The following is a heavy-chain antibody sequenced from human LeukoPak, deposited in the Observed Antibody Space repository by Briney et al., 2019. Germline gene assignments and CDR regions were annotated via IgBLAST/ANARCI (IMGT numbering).Heavy chain of an antibody. D-gene: IGHD1-1*01. Sequence: GGSLRLSCAVSGFTVSSNYVSWVRQAPGKGLEWVSVIYSGGSTYYADSVKGRFTVSRDNSKNMLYLQMNSLRAEDTAVYYCAYYHVNEEPPTFWGQGTLVTVSS. CDR1: GFTVSSNY. CDR3: AYYHVNEEPPTF. J-gene: IGHJ4*02. V-gene: IGHV3-66*02. CDR2: IYSGGST.